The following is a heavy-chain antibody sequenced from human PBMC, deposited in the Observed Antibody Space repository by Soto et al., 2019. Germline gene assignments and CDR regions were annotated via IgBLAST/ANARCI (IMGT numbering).Heavy chain of an antibody. Sequence: GGSLRLSCAASGFTFSGYAMHWVRQAPGKRLKYVSTINSNGASTYYANSVKGRFTISRDNSKNTLYLQMNSLRAEDTAVYYCAKTVNGSGSHYYYYYGMDVWGQGTTVTVSS. CDR2: INSNGAST. D-gene: IGHD3-10*01. V-gene: IGHV3-64*01. CDR3: AKTVNGSGSHYYYYYGMDV. CDR1: GFTFSGYA. J-gene: IGHJ6*02.